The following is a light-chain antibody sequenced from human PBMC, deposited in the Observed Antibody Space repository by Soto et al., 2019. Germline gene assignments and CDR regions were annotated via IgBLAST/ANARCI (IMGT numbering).Light chain of an antibody. CDR2: AAS. CDR3: QQNYDTPIT. J-gene: IGKJ5*01. CDR1: QSIGTF. Sequence: DFEMTQSPSSVSAFVGDRVTMTCRASQSIGTFLSWYQQKSGRAPKLLIYAASSLQIGVPSRFSGSGSGTNFTLTISSLQPEDFATYFCQQNYDTPITFGQGTRLEIK. V-gene: IGKV1-39*01.